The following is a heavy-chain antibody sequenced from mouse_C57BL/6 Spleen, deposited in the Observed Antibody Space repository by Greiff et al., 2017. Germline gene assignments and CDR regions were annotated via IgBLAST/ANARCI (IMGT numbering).Heavy chain of an antibody. V-gene: IGHV10-1*01. Sequence: EVKLVESGGGLVQPKGSLKLSCAASGFSFNTYAMNWVRPAPGKGLEWVARIRSKSNNYATYYADSVKDRFTISRDDSESMLYLQMNDLKTEETAMYYCVRGGYYFDYWGQGTTLTVSA. CDR1: GFSFNTYA. CDR2: IRSKSNNYAT. J-gene: IGHJ2*01. CDR3: VRGGYYFDY.